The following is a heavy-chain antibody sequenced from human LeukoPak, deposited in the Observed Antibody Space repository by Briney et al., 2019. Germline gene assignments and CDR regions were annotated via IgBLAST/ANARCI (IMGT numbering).Heavy chain of an antibody. CDR3: ARQGEWELKYYYYGLDV. CDR1: GFTFSSYS. D-gene: IGHD1-26*01. Sequence: GSLRLSCAASGFTFSSYSMTWVRQPPGKGLEWIGYIYYSGSTNYNPSLKSRVTISVDTSKNQFSLKLSSVTAADTAVYYCARQGEWELKYYYYGLDVWGQGTTVTVSS. V-gene: IGHV4-59*08. CDR2: IYYSGST. J-gene: IGHJ6*02.